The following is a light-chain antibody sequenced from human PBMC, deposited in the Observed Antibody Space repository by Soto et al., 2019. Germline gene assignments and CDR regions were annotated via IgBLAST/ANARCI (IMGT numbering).Light chain of an antibody. Sequence: DIQMTQSPSTLSASAGDRVTLTCRASQNIDMYLAWYQQKPGQAPSLLIYRATSLQSGVPSRFSGSGSGTEFTLTISSLQPDDFASYYCQQSITYPWTFGQGTKVDIK. CDR1: QNIDMY. V-gene: IGKV1-5*03. J-gene: IGKJ1*01. CDR3: QQSITYPWT. CDR2: RAT.